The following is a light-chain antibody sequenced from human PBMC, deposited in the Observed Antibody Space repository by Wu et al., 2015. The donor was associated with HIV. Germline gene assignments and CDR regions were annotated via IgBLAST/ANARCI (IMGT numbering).Light chain of an antibody. CDR3: QHLNKFPIT. V-gene: IGKV1-9*01. Sequence: IQLTQSPSSLSASIGDKVTITCRASQDISSYLAWYQQKPGEAPKLLIYTATTLQSGVSSRFSGSGSGTDFALTIINLQPEDFATYYCQHLNKFPITFGGGTKLEIK. CDR1: QDISSY. J-gene: IGKJ4*01. CDR2: TAT.